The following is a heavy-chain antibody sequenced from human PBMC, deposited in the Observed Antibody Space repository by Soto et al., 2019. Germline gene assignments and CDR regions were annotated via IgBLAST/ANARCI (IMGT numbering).Heavy chain of an antibody. CDR2: INPNSGGT. J-gene: IGHJ5*02. D-gene: IGHD2-15*01. CDR3: ARSQGGSGGSCYEVLEHPEGHWFDP. Sequence: ASVKVSSKASGYTFTGYYMHWVRQAPGQGLEWMGWINPNSGGTNYAQKFQGWVTMTRDTSISTAYMELSRLRSDDTAVYYCARSQGGSGGSCYEVLEHPEGHWFDPGGQETLVTVSS. CDR1: GYTFTGYY. V-gene: IGHV1-2*04.